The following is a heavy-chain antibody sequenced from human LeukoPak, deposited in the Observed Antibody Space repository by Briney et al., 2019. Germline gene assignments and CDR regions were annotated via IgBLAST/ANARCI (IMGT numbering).Heavy chain of an antibody. Sequence: GGSLRLSCAASGFTFSSYSMNWVRQAPGKGLEWVSSISSSSYIYYADSVKGRFTISRDNAKNSLYLQMNSLRAEDTAVYYCARDGMGYSSDYWGQGTLVTVSS. CDR3: ARDGMGYSSDY. J-gene: IGHJ4*02. D-gene: IGHD6-13*01. V-gene: IGHV3-21*01. CDR2: ISSSSYI. CDR1: GFTFSSYS.